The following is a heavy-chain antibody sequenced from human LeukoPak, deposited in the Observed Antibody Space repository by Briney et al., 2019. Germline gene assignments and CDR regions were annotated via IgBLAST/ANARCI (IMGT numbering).Heavy chain of an antibody. D-gene: IGHD1/OR15-1a*01. J-gene: IGHJ4*02. V-gene: IGHV3-7*01. CDR2: IKQDVSVT. CDR3: ARDPASGNNPY. Sequence: GGSLRLSCAASGFTFSDFWMTWVRQAPGKGLEWVANIKQDVSVTNHVESVRGRFTISRDNPKNSLYLQMNSLGVEDTAVYYCARDPASGNNPYWGQGTLVTVPS. CDR1: GFTFSDFW.